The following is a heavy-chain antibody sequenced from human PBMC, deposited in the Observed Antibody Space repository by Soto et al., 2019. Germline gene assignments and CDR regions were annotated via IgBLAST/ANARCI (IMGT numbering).Heavy chain of an antibody. Sequence: GGSLRLSCAASGFTFSSYSMSWVRQAPGKGLEWVSAISGSGGNTYYADSVKGRFTISRDNSKNTLYLQMNSLRAEDTAVYYCAKPNLYCSSTSCYDYWGQGTLVTVSS. D-gene: IGHD2-2*01. CDR2: ISGSGGNT. CDR1: GFTFSSYS. J-gene: IGHJ4*02. CDR3: AKPNLYCSSTSCYDY. V-gene: IGHV3-23*01.